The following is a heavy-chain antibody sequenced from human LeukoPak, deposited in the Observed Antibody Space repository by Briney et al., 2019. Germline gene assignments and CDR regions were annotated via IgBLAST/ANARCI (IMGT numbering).Heavy chain of an antibody. J-gene: IGHJ5*02. V-gene: IGHV4-59*12. CDR3: ARGSGPYSSSWNNWFDP. D-gene: IGHD6-13*01. CDR2: IYYSGST. Sequence: PSETLSLTCTVSGGSISSYYWSWIRQPPGKGLEWIGYIYYSGSTNYNPSLKSRVTISVDTSKNQVSLRLSSVTAADTAVYYCARGSGPYSSSWNNWFDPWGQGTLVTVSS. CDR1: GGSISSYY.